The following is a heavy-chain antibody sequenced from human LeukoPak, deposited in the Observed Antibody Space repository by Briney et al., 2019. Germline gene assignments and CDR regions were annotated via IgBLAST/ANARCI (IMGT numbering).Heavy chain of an antibody. J-gene: IGHJ4*02. CDR1: GFTFSDHH. V-gene: IGHV3-72*01. D-gene: IGHD3-22*01. CDR3: TRIFYYGTRGYYPDF. Sequence: PGGSLRLSCAASGFTFSDHHMDWVRQAPGKGLELIGRSKNKAYAYSTVYAASVKGRFTFSRDDPKNSLYLQMNSLTTEDTAVYYCTRIFYYGTRGYYPDFWGQGTLVTVSS. CDR2: SKNKAYAYST.